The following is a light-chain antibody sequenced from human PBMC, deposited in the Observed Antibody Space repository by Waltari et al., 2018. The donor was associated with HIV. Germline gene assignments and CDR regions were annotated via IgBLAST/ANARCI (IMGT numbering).Light chain of an antibody. J-gene: IGLJ3*02. Sequence: QSALTQPASVSGSPGQSITISCTGASSDVGGYKYVSWYQHHPGKAPKLKIYDVSERPSGVSNRFSGSKSGNTASLTISGLQAEDEADYYCCSYAGSSTLLFGGGTKVTVL. CDR1: SSDVGGYKY. CDR2: DVS. CDR3: CSYAGSSTLL. V-gene: IGLV2-23*02.